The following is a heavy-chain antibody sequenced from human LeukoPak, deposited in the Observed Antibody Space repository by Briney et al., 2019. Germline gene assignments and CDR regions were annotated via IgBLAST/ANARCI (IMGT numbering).Heavy chain of an antibody. CDR2: IIPIFHTT. J-gene: IGHJ4*02. D-gene: IGHD2-21*02. V-gene: IGHV1-69*05. Sequence: WVKVSCKASGGTFSSYAINWVRQAPGEGLEWMGRIIPIFHTTNYAQKFQGRVTITTDESTSTAYMELSSLRSEDTAVYYCAGLDCGADCYPDYWGQGTLVTVSS. CDR3: AGLDCGADCYPDY. CDR1: GGTFSSYA.